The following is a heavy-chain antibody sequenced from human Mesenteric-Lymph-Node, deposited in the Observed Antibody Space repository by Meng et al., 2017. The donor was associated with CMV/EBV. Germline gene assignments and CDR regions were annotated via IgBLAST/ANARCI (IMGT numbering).Heavy chain of an antibody. CDR2: IYDGGTVT. CDR3: ARDYSGYGDY. J-gene: IGHJ4*02. CDR1: GISVRSNY. Sequence: GGSLRLSCVGSGISVRSNYMNWVRQAPGKGLEWVSVIYDGGTVTYYADPVKGRFTMSRDNSKNTVYLQMNSLTAADTAVYYCARDYSGYGDYWGQGTLVTVSS. D-gene: IGHD5-12*01. V-gene: IGHV3-53*01.